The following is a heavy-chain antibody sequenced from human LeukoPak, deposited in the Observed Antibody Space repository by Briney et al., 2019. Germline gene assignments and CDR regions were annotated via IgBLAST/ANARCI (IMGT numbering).Heavy chain of an antibody. CDR3: ARETYYGSGSYSDFALDY. D-gene: IGHD3-10*01. CDR1: GFTFRSYE. Sequence: GGSLRLSCEDSGFTFRSYEMNWVRQAPGKGLEWIAYLSSSGSAFSYADSVKGRFTISRDNAKNSVYLQMNSLRAEDTAVYYCARETYYGSGSYSDFALDYWGQGTLVTVSS. CDR2: LSSSGSAF. V-gene: IGHV3-48*03. J-gene: IGHJ4*02.